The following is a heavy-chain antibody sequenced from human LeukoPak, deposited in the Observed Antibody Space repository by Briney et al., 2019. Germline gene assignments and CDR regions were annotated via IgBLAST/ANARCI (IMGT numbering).Heavy chain of an antibody. CDR1: GFTFSIYS. D-gene: IGHD4-17*01. J-gene: IGHJ4*02. CDR2: ISTTSGTI. CDR3: ARGGYGVYHFDS. V-gene: IGHV3-48*01. Sequence: GGSLRLSCAASGFTFSIYSMNWVRQAPGKGPEWVSYISTTSGTIYYADSVKGRFTISRDNAKNSLSLQMNSLRAADTAVYYCARGGYGVYHFDSWGQGTQVTASS.